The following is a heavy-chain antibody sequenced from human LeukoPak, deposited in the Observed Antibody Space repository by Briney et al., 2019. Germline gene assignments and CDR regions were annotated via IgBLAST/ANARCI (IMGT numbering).Heavy chain of an antibody. V-gene: IGHV3-48*03. CDR3: AKDRWIAVAGNHYYYHMDV. D-gene: IGHD6-19*01. CDR1: GFTFSSYE. J-gene: IGHJ6*03. Sequence: GGSLRLSCAASGFTFSSYEMNWVRQAPGQGLEWVSYISSSGSTIYYADSVKGRFTISRDNAKNSLYLQMNSLRAEDTAVYYCAKDRWIAVAGNHYYYHMDVWGKGTTVTISS. CDR2: ISSSGSTI.